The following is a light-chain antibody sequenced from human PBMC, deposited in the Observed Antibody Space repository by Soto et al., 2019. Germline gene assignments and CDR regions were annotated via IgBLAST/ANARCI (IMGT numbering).Light chain of an antibody. CDR3: MQGTHWPIT. CDR1: QSLVHSDGIAY. V-gene: IGKV2-30*02. Sequence: EVVITHSPPSLPVTLVHPASISCRSNQSLVHSDGIAYFSWFQQRPGRSPRRLIYKVSNRDSGVPARFSGSGSGTDFALKISRVEAEDVGVYYCMQGTHWPITFGQGTRLEIK. J-gene: IGKJ5*01. CDR2: KVS.